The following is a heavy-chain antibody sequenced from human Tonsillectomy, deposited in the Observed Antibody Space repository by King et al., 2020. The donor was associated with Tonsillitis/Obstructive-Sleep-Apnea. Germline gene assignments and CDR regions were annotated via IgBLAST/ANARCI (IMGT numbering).Heavy chain of an antibody. Sequence: VQLQESGPGLVKPSETLSLTCTVSGGSISGYYWSWIRQPPGKGLEWIGYIFYSGSTNYNPSLKSRVTISVDTSKNHFSLKLGSVTAADTAVYYCASLVPSLGAFDIWGQGTMVTVSS. CDR1: GGSISGYY. CDR2: IFYSGST. D-gene: IGHD2-2*01. J-gene: IGHJ3*02. CDR3: ASLVPSLGAFDI. V-gene: IGHV4-59*08.